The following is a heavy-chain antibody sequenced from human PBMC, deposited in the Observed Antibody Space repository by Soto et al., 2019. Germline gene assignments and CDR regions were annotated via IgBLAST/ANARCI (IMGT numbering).Heavy chain of an antibody. CDR1: GFTFSTYA. Sequence: GGSLRLSCAASGFTFSTYAMSWVRQAPGKGLEWVSGICGSGGCIYYADSVKGRFTISRDNSKGTLYLQMSSLRVEDTAVYYCASTPFYDYISGSYRYSSYFQEWGQGALVTVSS. CDR3: ASTPFYDYISGSYRYSSYFQE. D-gene: IGHD3-16*02. CDR2: ICGSGGCI. V-gene: IGHV3-23*01. J-gene: IGHJ1*01.